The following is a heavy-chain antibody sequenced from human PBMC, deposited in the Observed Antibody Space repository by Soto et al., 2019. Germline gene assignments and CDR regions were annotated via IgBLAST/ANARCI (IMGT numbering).Heavy chain of an antibody. Sequence: SETLSLTCAVSGGSISSGGYSWSWIRQPPGKGLEWIGYIYHSGSTYYNPSLKSRVTISRDNAKNSLYLQMNSLRAEDTAVYFCARDQLYYNDFSGRPLNAFDVWGQGTMVTVSS. CDR2: IYHSGST. D-gene: IGHD3-22*01. CDR3: ARDQLYYNDFSGRPLNAFDV. CDR1: GGSISSGGYS. V-gene: IGHV4-30-2*01. J-gene: IGHJ3*01.